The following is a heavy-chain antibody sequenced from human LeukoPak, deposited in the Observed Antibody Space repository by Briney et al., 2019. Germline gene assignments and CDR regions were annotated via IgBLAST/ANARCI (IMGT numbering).Heavy chain of an antibody. CDR1: GFTFSSYT. CDR3: ARDYYDSGPSPGNY. CDR2: IGSGSSHI. J-gene: IGHJ4*02. V-gene: IGHV3-21*01. Sequence: GGSLRLSCAASGFTFSSYTMNWVRQAPGKGLEWVSSIGSGSSHIYYADSVKGRFTISRDNAKNSLYLQMNSLRAEDTAVYYCARDYYDSGPSPGNYWGQGTLVTVSS. D-gene: IGHD3-16*01.